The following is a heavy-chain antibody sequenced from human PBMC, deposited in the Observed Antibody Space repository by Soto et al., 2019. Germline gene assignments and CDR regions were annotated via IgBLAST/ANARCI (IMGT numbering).Heavy chain of an antibody. CDR2: IYYSGST. CDR1: GGSISSGGYY. V-gene: IGHV4-31*03. CDR3: ARGVTMVRGVIHTPYFDY. J-gene: IGHJ4*02. D-gene: IGHD3-10*01. Sequence: QVQLQESGPGLVKPSQTLSLTCTVSGGSISSGGYYWSWIRQHPGKGLEWIGYIYYSGSTYYNPSLKSSGTISVDASKNQFSLKLSSVTAADTAVYYCARGVTMVRGVIHTPYFDYWGQGTLVTVSS.